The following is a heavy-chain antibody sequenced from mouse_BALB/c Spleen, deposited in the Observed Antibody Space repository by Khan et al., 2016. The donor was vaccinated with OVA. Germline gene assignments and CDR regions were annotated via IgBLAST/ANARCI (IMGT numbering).Heavy chain of an antibody. J-gene: IGHJ2*01. V-gene: IGHV5-17*02. D-gene: IGHD1-1*01. CDR2: ISGDSNTI. Sequence: EVELVESGGGLVQPGGSRKLSCAASGFTFNSYGMHWVRQAPEKGLEWVAYISGDSNTIYYADTVKGRFTISRDNPKNTLFLQMNSLMSEDMAMYYCAASYFYGYYFGYWGPGTTLTVS. CDR1: GFTFNSYG. CDR3: AASYFYGYYFGY.